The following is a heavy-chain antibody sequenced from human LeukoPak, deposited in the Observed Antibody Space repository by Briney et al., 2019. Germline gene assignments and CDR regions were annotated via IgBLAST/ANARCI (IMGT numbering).Heavy chain of an antibody. CDR1: GFTFSDSW. J-gene: IGHJ6*02. CDR3: ATYTHWVAGDV. V-gene: IGHV3-7*01. Sequence: GGSLRLSCGASGFTFSDSWMSWVRQAPGKGLEWVAYMNQDGSEKAYVDSVKGRFAISRDNARNSLYLQMSSLRAEDTAVYYCATYTHWVAGDVWGQGTTVTVSS. CDR2: MNQDGSEK. D-gene: IGHD3-16*01.